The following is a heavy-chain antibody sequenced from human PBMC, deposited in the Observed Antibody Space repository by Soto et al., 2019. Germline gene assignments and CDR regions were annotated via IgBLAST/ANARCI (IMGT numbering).Heavy chain of an antibody. V-gene: IGHV3-30*18. D-gene: IGHD5-18*01. Sequence: PGGSLRLSCAASGFTFSSYGMHWVRQAPGKGLEWVAVISYDGSNKYYADSVKGRFTISRDNSKNTLYLQMNSLRAEDTAVYYCAKDKDGPDTAMVSPHYWGQGTLVTVSS. CDR2: ISYDGSNK. CDR3: AKDKDGPDTAMVSPHY. J-gene: IGHJ4*02. CDR1: GFTFSSYG.